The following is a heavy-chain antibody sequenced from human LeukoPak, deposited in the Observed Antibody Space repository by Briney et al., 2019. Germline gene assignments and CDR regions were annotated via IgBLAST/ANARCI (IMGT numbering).Heavy chain of an antibody. CDR3: ARDLNDYVTDY. D-gene: IGHD3-16*01. CDR2: ISYDGSNK. CDR1: GFTFSSYA. J-gene: IGHJ4*02. V-gene: IGHV3-30-3*01. Sequence: PGRSLRLSCAASGFTFSSYAMHWVRQAPGKGLEWGAVISYDGSNKYYADSVKGRFTISRDNSKNTLYLQMNSLRAEDTAVYYCARDLNDYVTDYWGQGTLVTVSS.